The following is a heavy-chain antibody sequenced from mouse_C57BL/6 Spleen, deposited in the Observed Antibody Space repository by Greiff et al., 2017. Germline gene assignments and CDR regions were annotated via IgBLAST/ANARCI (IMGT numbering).Heavy chain of an antibody. V-gene: IGHV1-42*01. J-gene: IGHJ2*01. CDR2: INPSTGGT. CDR1: GYSFTGYY. CDR3: ASGYYGSSLDY. Sequence: VQLQQSGPELVKPGASVKISCKASGYSFTGYYMNWVKQSPEKSLEWIGEINPSTGGTTYNQKFKAKATLTVDKSSSTAYMQLKSLTSEDSAVYYCASGYYGSSLDYWGQGTTLTVSS. D-gene: IGHD1-1*01.